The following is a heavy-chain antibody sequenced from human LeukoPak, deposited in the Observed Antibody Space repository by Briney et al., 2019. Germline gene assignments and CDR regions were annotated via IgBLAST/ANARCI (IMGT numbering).Heavy chain of an antibody. V-gene: IGHV3-33*01. D-gene: IGHD6-25*01. Sequence: GGSLRLSCAASGFTFSNYDMHWVRQAPGKGLEWVAAIWFDGSNKFYADSVKGRFTISRDNYKNTLYLQMNSLRAEDTAVYYCASSAGALIDCWGQGTLVIVSS. J-gene: IGHJ4*02. CDR3: ASSAGALIDC. CDR1: GFTFSNYD. CDR2: IWFDGSNK.